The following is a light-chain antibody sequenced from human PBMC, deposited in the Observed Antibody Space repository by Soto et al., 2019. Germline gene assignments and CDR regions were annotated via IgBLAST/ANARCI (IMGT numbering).Light chain of an antibody. J-gene: IGLJ3*02. V-gene: IGLV2-8*01. CDR2: EVT. CDR1: SSDVGTYNY. CDR3: SSYAGSNNWV. Sequence: QSALTQPPSASGSPGQSVTISCTGTSSDVGTYNYVSWYHQYPGKAPKLMIYEVTKRPSGVPDRFSGSKSGNTASLTISGLQAEDEADYYCSSYAGSNNWVFGGGTKLTVL.